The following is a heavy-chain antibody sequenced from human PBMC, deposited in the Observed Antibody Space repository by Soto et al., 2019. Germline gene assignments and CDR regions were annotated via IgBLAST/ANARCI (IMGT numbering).Heavy chain of an antibody. CDR1: GGSISSSSYY. V-gene: IGHV4-39*07. D-gene: IGHD1-26*01. CDR2: IYHSGSI. J-gene: IGHJ4*02. Sequence: PSETLSLTCTVSGGSISSSSYYWGWIRQPPGKGLEWIGEIYHSGSINYNPSLKSRVIISADRSKNQFSLRLSSVTAADTAVYYCATSQLGEYFDYWGQGTLVTVSS. CDR3: ATSQLGEYFDY.